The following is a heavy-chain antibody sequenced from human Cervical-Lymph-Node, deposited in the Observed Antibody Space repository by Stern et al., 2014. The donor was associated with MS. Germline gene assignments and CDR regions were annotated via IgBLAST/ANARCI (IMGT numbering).Heavy chain of an antibody. V-gene: IGHV4-61*02. J-gene: IGHJ4*02. CDR3: ARDRHQGSGSYHYFDY. D-gene: IGHD1-26*01. Sequence: QVQLQESGPGLVKPSQTLSLTCTVSGGSISSGSYYWSWIRQPAGKGLEWIGRIYTSGSTNYNPSLKMRGTIADEKSKDQVSLQLSSVTAADTAVYYCARDRHQGSGSYHYFDYWGQGTLVTVSS. CDR2: IYTSGST. CDR1: GGSISSGSYY.